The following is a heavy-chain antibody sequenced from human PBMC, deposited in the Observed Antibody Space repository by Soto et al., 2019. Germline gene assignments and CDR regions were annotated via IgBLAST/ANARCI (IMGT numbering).Heavy chain of an antibody. CDR1: GLTSSNDA. Sequence: EVQLLESGGGLVQPGGFLRLSCAASGLTSSNDAMSWVRQAPGKGLEWVSSIVGRGEITYYAESVQGRFTIARDISKNALYLQMNSLRVDDTAIYYCANYYDSSGYPRGYFQHWGQGTLVTVSS. CDR2: IVGRGEIT. J-gene: IGHJ1*01. V-gene: IGHV3-23*01. CDR3: ANYYDSSGYPRGYFQH. D-gene: IGHD3-22*01.